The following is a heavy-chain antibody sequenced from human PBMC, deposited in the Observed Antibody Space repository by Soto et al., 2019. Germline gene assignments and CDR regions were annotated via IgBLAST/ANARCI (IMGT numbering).Heavy chain of an antibody. V-gene: IGHV3-15*01. D-gene: IGHD4-17*01. CDR1: GFTFSNAW. J-gene: IGHJ6*03. Sequence: PGGSLRLSCAASGFTFSNAWMSWVRQAPGKGLEWVGRIKSKTDGGTTDYAAPVKGRFTISRDDSKNTLYLQMNSLKTEDTAVYYCTTDDLYGDSPYYYYYYMDVWGKGTTVTVSS. CDR3: TTDDLYGDSPYYYYYYMDV. CDR2: IKSKTDGGTT.